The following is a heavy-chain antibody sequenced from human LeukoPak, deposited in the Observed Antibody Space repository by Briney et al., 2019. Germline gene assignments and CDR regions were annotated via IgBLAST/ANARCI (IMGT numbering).Heavy chain of an antibody. Sequence: GGSLRLSCAASGFTFSSYWMTWVRQAPGKGLEWVANIKQDGSEKYYVDSVKGRFTISRHNAKNSLYLQMNSLRAEDTAVYYCAKQCGGSDWFDAFDIWGQGTMVTVSS. J-gene: IGHJ3*02. CDR3: AKQCGGSDWFDAFDI. CDR1: GFTFSSYW. V-gene: IGHV3-7*02. CDR2: IKQDGSEK. D-gene: IGHD6-19*01.